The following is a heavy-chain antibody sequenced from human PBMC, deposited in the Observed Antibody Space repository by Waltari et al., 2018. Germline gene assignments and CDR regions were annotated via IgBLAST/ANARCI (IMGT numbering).Heavy chain of an antibody. J-gene: IGHJ6*02. CDR1: GFTFSSYW. CDR3: ARVGVQGVNYYYGMDV. Sequence: EVQLVESGGGLVQPGGSLRLSCAASGFTFSSYWMSWVRQAPGKGLEWVANIKQDGSEKYYVDSVKGLFTISRDNAKNSLYLQMNSLRAEDTAVYYCARVGVQGVNYYYGMDVWGQGTTVTVSS. D-gene: IGHD3-10*01. CDR2: IKQDGSEK. V-gene: IGHV3-7*01.